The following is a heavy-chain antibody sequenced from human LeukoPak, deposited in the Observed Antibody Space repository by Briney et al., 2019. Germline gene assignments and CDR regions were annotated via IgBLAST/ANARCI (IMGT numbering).Heavy chain of an antibody. CDR3: ANLGQHDSSGYYRLYYFDY. CDR1: GFTFSSYG. J-gene: IGHJ4*02. D-gene: IGHD3-22*01. CDR2: IRYDGSNK. Sequence: PGGSLRLSCAASGFTFSSYGMHWVRQAPGKGLEWVAFIRYDGSNKYYADSEKGRFTISRDNSKNTLYLQMNSLRAEDTAVYYCANLGQHDSSGYYRLYYFDYWGQGTLVTVSS. V-gene: IGHV3-30*02.